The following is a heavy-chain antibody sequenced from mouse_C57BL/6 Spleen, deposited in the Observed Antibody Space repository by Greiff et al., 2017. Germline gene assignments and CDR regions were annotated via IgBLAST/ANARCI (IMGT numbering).Heavy chain of an antibody. CDR2: IDPSDSYT. CDR3: ASLYYGSSPGFDY. CDR1: GYTFTSYW. J-gene: IGHJ2*01. Sequence: VQLQQPGAELVKPGASVKLSCKASGYTFTSYWMQWVKQRPGQGLEWIGEIDPSDSYTNYNQKFKGKATLTVDTSSSTAYMQLSSLTSEDSAVYYCASLYYGSSPGFDYWGQGTTLTVSS. V-gene: IGHV1-50*01. D-gene: IGHD1-1*01.